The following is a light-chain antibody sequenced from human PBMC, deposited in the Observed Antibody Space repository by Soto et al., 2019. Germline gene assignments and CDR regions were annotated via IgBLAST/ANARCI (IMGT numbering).Light chain of an antibody. Sequence: DIQMTQSPSTLSASVGDRVTSTCRASQSISVWLAWYQQKAGKAPNLLIYKASRLESGVPSRFSGSGSETEFTLTISGLQPGDSATYYCQQYNRYSPTFGQGTKADTK. CDR2: KAS. J-gene: IGKJ1*01. V-gene: IGKV1-5*03. CDR3: QQYNRYSPT. CDR1: QSISVW.